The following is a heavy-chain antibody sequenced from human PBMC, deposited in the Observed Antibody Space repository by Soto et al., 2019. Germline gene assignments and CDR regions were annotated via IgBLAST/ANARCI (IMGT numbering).Heavy chain of an antibody. CDR3: AKDSISFNRIYDPFDI. V-gene: IGHV3-23*01. CDR2: IGGGVSAR. CDR1: LFTFSSYA. J-gene: IGHJ3*02. D-gene: IGHD3-3*01. Sequence: SLRVSCSASLFTFSSYAMYLVLHTPLKGLEFFAVIGGGVSARYYAESVTGRFTVSRDDSKNTLYLQMDSLRVEDTAVYYCAKDSISFNRIYDPFDIWGQGTRVTVSS.